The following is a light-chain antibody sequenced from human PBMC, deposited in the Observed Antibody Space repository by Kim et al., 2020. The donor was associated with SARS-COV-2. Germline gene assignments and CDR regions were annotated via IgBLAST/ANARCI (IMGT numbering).Light chain of an antibody. V-gene: IGLV3-21*04. J-gene: IGLJ3*02. CDR1: NIGTKS. CDR2: YDS. CDR3: QLWDDDSDHWV. Sequence: PGQPARLTCGGNNIGTKSVPWYQQKPGQAPVVVIFYDSDRPSGIPERISGSNSGDTATLTINRVEAGDEADYYCQLWDDDSDHWVFGGGTQLTVL.